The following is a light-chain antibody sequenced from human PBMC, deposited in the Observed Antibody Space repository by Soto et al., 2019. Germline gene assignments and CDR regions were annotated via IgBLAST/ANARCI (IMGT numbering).Light chain of an antibody. Sequence: DIQMTQSPSSLSASVGDRVTITCRASQSISSYLNWYQQKPGKAPKLLIYAASSLQSGVPSRFSGSGXGXDFTLTISSLQPEDFATYYCQQSYSTLLLTFGGGTKVEIK. CDR1: QSISSY. V-gene: IGKV1-39*01. CDR2: AAS. CDR3: QQSYSTLLLT. J-gene: IGKJ4*01.